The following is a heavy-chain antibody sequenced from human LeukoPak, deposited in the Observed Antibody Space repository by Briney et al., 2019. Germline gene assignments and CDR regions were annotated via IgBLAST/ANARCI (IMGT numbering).Heavy chain of an antibody. CDR2: INPSGGST. D-gene: IGHD6-19*01. CDR3: ATGVRGWHSY. J-gene: IGHJ4*02. V-gene: IGHV1-46*01. CDR1: GYTFTSYY. Sequence: ASVKVSCTASGYTFTSYYMHMVRQAPGPGLEWMGIINPSGGSTSYAQTFPGRVTMTRDMSTSTVYMELSSLRSEETAVYYCATGVRGWHSYWSQGTLVTVSS.